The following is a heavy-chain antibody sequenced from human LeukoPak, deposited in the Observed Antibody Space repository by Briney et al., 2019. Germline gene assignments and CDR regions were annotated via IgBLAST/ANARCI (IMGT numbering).Heavy chain of an antibody. CDR3: VRNLAVAGTCFDS. D-gene: IGHD6-19*01. V-gene: IGHV3-7*03. Sequence: GGSLRLSCAASGFTFSSYAMHWVRQAPGKGLEWVANIKQDGSDRNYVTSVRGRFTISRDNAESSLYLQMNSLRAEDTAVYYCVRNLAVAGTCFDSWGQGTLVTVSS. J-gene: IGHJ4*02. CDR1: GFTFSSYA. CDR2: IKQDGSDR.